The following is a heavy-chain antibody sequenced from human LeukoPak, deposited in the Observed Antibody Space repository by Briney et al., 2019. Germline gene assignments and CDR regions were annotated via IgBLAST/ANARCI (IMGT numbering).Heavy chain of an antibody. D-gene: IGHD3-22*01. Sequence: SETLSLTRTVSGGSISSHYWSWIRQPPGKGLEWIGYIYYSGSTNYNPSLKSRVTISVDTSKNQFSLKLSSVTAADTAVYYCAREMSSGYYLDYWGQGTLVTVSS. CDR1: GGSISSHY. J-gene: IGHJ4*02. V-gene: IGHV4-59*11. CDR3: AREMSSGYYLDY. CDR2: IYYSGST.